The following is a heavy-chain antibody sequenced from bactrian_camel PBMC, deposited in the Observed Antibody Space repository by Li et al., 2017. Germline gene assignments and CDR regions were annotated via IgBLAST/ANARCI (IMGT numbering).Heavy chain of an antibody. CDR1: IRTVTYC. V-gene: IGHV3S53*01. Sequence: HVQLVESGGGSVQAGGSLTLSCAASIRTVTYCMGWFRQTPGKAREEVAHIDNDGTTKYADSMKGRIILSQDNAKNTLYLQMNSLKPEDTGMYYCAADEVGGGRGASSCRATDEYDLSGQGTQVTVS. CDR3: AADEVGGGRGASSCRATDEYDL. J-gene: IGHJ4*01. D-gene: IGHD2*01. CDR2: IDNDGTT.